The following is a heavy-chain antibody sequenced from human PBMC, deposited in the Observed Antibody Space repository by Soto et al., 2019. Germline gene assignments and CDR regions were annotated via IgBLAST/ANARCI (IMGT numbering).Heavy chain of an antibody. CDR2: INHSGST. J-gene: IGHJ6*02. V-gene: IGHV4-34*01. Sequence: SETLSLTCAVYGGSFSGYYWSWIRQPPGKGLEWIGEINHSGSTNYNPSLKSRVTISVDTSKNQFSLKLSSVTAADTAVYYCARGPWKGGVVVPAASRGYYYYYGMDVWGQGTTVTVSS. D-gene: IGHD2-2*01. CDR3: ARGPWKGGVVVPAASRGYYYYYGMDV. CDR1: GGSFSGYY.